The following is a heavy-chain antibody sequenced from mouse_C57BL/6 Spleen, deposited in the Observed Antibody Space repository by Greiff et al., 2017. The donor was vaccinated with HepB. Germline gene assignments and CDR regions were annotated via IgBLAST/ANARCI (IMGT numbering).Heavy chain of an antibody. J-gene: IGHJ4*01. D-gene: IGHD2-4*01. CDR1: GYSFTGYF. CDR3: AREGLRRIYYAMDY. CDR2: INPYNGDT. V-gene: IGHV1-20*01. Sequence: EVQLQQSGPELVKPGDSVKISCKASGYSFTGYFMNWVMQSHGKSLEWIGRINPYNGDTFYNQKFKGKATLTVDKSSSTAYMELRSLTSEDSAVYYCAREGLRRIYYAMDYWGQGTSVTVSS.